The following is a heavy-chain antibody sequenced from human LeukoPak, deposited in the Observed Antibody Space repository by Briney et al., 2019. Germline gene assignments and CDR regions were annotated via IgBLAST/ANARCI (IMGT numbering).Heavy chain of an antibody. CDR1: GFTFSSYA. CDR3: AKDYYYDSSGYYSYFDY. V-gene: IGHV3-23*01. D-gene: IGHD3-22*01. J-gene: IGHJ4*02. CDR2: ISGSGGST. Sequence: GGSLRLSCAASGFTFSSYAMSWVRQAPGKGLEWVTGISGSGGSTYYADSAKGRFTIFRDNPKNTLYLQMNSLRAEDTAVYYCAKDYYYDSSGYYSYFDYWGQGTLVTVSS.